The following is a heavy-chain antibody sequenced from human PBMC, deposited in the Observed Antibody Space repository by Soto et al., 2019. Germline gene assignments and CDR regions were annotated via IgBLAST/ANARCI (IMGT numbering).Heavy chain of an antibody. J-gene: IGHJ4*02. Sequence: SETLSLTCTVSGGSISSSSYYWGWIRQPPGKGLEWIGSIYYSGSTYYNPSLKSRVTISVDTSKNQFSPKLSSVTAADTAVYYCARLVILWFGEPGPIDYWGQGTLVTVSS. CDR1: GGSISSSSYY. V-gene: IGHV4-39*01. CDR2: IYYSGST. D-gene: IGHD3-10*01. CDR3: ARLVILWFGEPGPIDY.